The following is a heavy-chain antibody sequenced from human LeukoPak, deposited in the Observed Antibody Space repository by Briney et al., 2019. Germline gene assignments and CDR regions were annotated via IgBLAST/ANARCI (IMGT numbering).Heavy chain of an antibody. CDR3: AREFIRYSSSWRLDY. J-gene: IGHJ4*02. Sequence: PGGSPRLSCAASGFTFSSYGMHWVRQAPGKGLEWVAVIWYDGSNKYYADSVKGRFTISRDNSKNTLYLQMNSLRAEDTAVYYCAREFIRYSSSWRLDYWGQGTLVTVSS. D-gene: IGHD6-13*01. CDR1: GFTFSSYG. V-gene: IGHV3-33*01. CDR2: IWYDGSNK.